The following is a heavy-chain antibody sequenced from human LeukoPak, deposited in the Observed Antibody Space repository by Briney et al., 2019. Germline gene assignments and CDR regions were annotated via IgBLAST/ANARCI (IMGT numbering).Heavy chain of an antibody. J-gene: IGHJ3*02. CDR1: GYSISSGYY. CDR3: ALPYFGAGVDAFDI. D-gene: IGHD3-10*01. V-gene: IGHV4-38-2*02. Sequence: PSETLSLTCTVSGYSISSGYYWGWIRQPPGKGLEWIGSIYHSGSTYYNPSLKSRVTISVDTSKNQFYLKLTSVTAADTALYYCALPYFGAGVDAFDIWGQGTRVAVSS. CDR2: IYHSGST.